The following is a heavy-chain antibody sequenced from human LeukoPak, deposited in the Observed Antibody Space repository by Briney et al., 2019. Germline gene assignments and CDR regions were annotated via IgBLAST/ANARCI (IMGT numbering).Heavy chain of an antibody. CDR2: IYPGDSDT. CDR1: GYSFTTYW. D-gene: IGHD6-13*01. V-gene: IGHV5-51*01. Sequence: GESLKISRQGSGYSFTTYWIAWVRQLPGKGLECMGIIYPGDSDTTYSPSFQGQVTISADKSISTAYLQWRSLKASDTAIYYCARPITGAGTDLGYWGQGTLVTVSS. CDR3: ARPITGAGTDLGY. J-gene: IGHJ4*02.